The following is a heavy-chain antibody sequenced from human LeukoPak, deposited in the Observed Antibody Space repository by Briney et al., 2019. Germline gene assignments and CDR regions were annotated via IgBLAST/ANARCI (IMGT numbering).Heavy chain of an antibody. CDR3: AKSRVVDRRGYFDY. V-gene: IGHV3-23*01. Sequence: GDSLRLSCVASGFTFNIYPMTWVRQSPEKGLEWVSTIGAGGDTYYADSVKGRFTISRDDSKNTLYLQMHSLGAEDTAVYYCAKSRVVDRRGYFDYWGQGTLVTVSS. CDR2: IGAGGDT. D-gene: IGHD2-15*01. J-gene: IGHJ4*02. CDR1: GFTFNIYP.